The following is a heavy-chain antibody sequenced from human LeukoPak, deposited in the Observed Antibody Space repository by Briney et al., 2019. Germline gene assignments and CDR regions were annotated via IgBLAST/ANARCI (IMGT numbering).Heavy chain of an antibody. CDR1: GVSISSYY. Sequence: PSETLSLTCTVSGVSISSYYWSWIRQPAGKGLEWIGRIYTSGSTNYYPSLKSRVTISVDKSKSQVSLKLSSVTAADTAVYYCARDLGSGSYQELDYWGQGTLVSDSS. CDR3: ARDLGSGSYQELDY. CDR2: IYTSGST. D-gene: IGHD3-10*01. J-gene: IGHJ4*02. V-gene: IGHV4-4*07.